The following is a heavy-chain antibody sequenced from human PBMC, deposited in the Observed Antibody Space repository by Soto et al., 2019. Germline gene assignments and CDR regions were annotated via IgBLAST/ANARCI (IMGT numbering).Heavy chain of an antibody. CDR2: INGASTTT. V-gene: IGHV3-48*02. CDR1: GFPFSSYA. Sequence: DVQLVGSGGGLVQPGGSLRLSCVASGFPFSSYAMHWVRQAPGKGLEWISYINGASTTTFYADSVKGQFTVSRDNAKNSVYLQMSSLRHEDTAFYYCARDLSHWGQGMLVTVSS. CDR3: ARDLSH. J-gene: IGHJ4*02.